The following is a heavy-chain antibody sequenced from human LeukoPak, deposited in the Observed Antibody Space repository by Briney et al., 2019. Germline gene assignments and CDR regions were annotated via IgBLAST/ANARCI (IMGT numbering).Heavy chain of an antibody. V-gene: IGHV3-13*01. CDR3: ARGAKYSSNWSPDY. J-gene: IGHJ4*02. CDR2: IGSSGDT. Sequence: QTGGSLRLSCAASGFIFSSYDMHWVRQATGKGLEWVSAIGSSGDTYYPGSVKGRFTISRENAKNSLYLQMNSLRAGDTAVYYCARGAKYSSNWSPDYWGQGTLVTVSS. CDR1: GFIFSSYD. D-gene: IGHD6-13*01.